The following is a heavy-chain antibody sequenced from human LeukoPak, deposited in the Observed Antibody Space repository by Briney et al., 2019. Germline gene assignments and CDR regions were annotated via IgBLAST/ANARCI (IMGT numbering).Heavy chain of an antibody. D-gene: IGHD3-3*01. CDR2: ISGNGVTT. CDR1: GFSFIGDY. J-gene: IGHJ6*02. V-gene: IGHV3-64*01. CDR3: ARDTNREQDI. Sequence: GGSLRLSCAASGFSFIGDYIHWVRQAPGKGLGYVSAISGNGVTTHYTNSVKGRFTISRDNSKNTVYLQMGSLTTEDTAVYYCARDTNREQDIWGQGTTVTVSS.